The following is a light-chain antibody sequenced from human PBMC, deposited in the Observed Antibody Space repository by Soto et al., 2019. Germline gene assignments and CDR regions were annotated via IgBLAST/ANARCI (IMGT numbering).Light chain of an antibody. J-gene: IGLJ2*01. CDR3: AAWDDSLNGPV. V-gene: IGLV1-36*01. CDR2: YDD. Sequence: QPVLTQPPSVSEAPRQRVTISCSGSNSNIGNNAVNWYQQLPGKAPKLLIYYDDLLPSGVSDRFSGSKSGTSASLAISGLQSEDEADYYCAAWDDSLNGPVFGGGTKLTVL. CDR1: NSNIGNNA.